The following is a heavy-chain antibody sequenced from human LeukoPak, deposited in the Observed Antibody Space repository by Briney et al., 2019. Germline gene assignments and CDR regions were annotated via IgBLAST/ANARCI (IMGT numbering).Heavy chain of an antibody. D-gene: IGHD2-21*02. Sequence: PGRSLRLSCAASGFTFSNYFMHWVRQAPDKGLEWVADIASDGSHTFYMESVKGRFTISRDNSKNTLYLQMNSLGPEDTAVYFCARERQDTVIHSGAFDIWGQGTMVTVSS. CDR3: ARERQDTVIHSGAFDI. CDR2: IASDGSHT. V-gene: IGHV3-30-3*01. J-gene: IGHJ3*02. CDR1: GFTFSNYF.